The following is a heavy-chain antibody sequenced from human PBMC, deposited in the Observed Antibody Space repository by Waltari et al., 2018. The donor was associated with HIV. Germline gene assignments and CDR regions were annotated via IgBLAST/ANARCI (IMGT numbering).Heavy chain of an antibody. V-gene: IGHV1-18*01. D-gene: IGHD3-10*01. CDR1: GYTFTSYG. J-gene: IGHJ6*02. CDR2: ISPNKGNA. CDR3: ARGGYYYASGGSPAGYYGMDV. Sequence: QVQLVQSGVEVKKPGASVKVSCKASGYTFTSYGITWVRQAPGQGLEWMGWISPNKGNAKYVKKLQGRVRMTTDTATSTAYMELRSLRSDDTAVYYCARGGYYYASGGSPAGYYGMDVWGQGTTVTVSS.